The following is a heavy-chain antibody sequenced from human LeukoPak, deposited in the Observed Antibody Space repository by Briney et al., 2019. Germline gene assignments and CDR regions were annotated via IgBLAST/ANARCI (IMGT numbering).Heavy chain of an antibody. CDR1: GGSFSGYY. CDR3: ASSWYGGDRTFDY. D-gene: IGHD2-21*02. CDR2: INHSGST. V-gene: IGHV4-34*01. J-gene: IGHJ4*02. Sequence: SETLSLTCAVYGGSFSGYYWSWIRQPPGKGLEWIGEINHSGSTNYNPSLTSRVTISVDTSKNQFSLKLSSVTAADTAVYYCASSWYGGDRTFDYWGRGTLVTVSS.